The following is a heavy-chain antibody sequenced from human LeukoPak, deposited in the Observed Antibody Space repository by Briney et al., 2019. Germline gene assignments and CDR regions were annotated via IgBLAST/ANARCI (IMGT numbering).Heavy chain of an antibody. CDR3: ARVKVVVAATGVGYWYFDL. V-gene: IGHV4-30-4*01. CDR1: GGSISSGDYY. CDR2: IYYSGST. D-gene: IGHD2-15*01. J-gene: IGHJ2*01. Sequence: SQTLSLTCTVSGGSISSGDYYWSWIRQPPGKGLEWIGYIYYSGSTYYNPSLKSRVTISVDTSKNQFSLKLSSVTAADTAVYYCARVKVVVAATGVGYWYFDLWGRGTLVTVSS.